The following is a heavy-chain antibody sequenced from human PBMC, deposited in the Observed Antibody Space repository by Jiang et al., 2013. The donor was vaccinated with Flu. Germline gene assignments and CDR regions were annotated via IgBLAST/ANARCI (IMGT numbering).Heavy chain of an antibody. V-gene: IGHV3-30*01. D-gene: IGHD6-13*01. J-gene: IGHJ4*01. CDR3: ARDRIATLDY. CDR2: ISYDGKNK. Sequence: VQLVESGGGVVQPGGSLRLSCAASGFNFGSFPIHWVRQAPGKGLEWVALISYDGKNKYYADSVKGRFIISRDNSKNLSYLQMDSLRAEDMAVYYCARDRIATLDY. CDR1: GFNFGSFP.